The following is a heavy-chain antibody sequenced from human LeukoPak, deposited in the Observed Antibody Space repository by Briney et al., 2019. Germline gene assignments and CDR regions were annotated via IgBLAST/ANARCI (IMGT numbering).Heavy chain of an antibody. CDR3: TRGSEVGGYYYFYYLDV. D-gene: IGHD2-15*01. CDR1: GFTFSSYT. Sequence: PGGSLRLSCATSGFTFSSYTMTWVRQAPGKGLEYVSGIGTSAGSTIYADSVKGRFTISRDNSKNSLYLQMDSLRAEDTALYYCTRGSEVGGYYYFYYLDVWGKGTTVAVSS. CDR2: IGTSAGST. V-gene: IGHV3-23*01. J-gene: IGHJ6*03.